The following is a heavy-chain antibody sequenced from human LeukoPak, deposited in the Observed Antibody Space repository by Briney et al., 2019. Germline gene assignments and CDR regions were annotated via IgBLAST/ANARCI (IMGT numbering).Heavy chain of an antibody. CDR1: GGSISGYY. CDR3: ARGSRSSDY. CDR2: IYYSGST. J-gene: IGHJ4*02. V-gene: IGHV4-59*01. Sequence: SETLSLTCTVSGGSISGYYWSWIRQPPGKGLEWIGYIYYSGSTNYNPSLKSRVTISVDTSKNQFSLKLTSVTAADTAVYYCARGSRSSDYWAQGTLVTVSS.